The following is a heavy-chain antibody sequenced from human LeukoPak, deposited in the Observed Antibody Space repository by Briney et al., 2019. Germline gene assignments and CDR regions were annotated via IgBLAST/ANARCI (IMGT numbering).Heavy chain of an antibody. CDR3: AILGPVVVVPAAIGF. CDR2: ISWNSGSI. Sequence: PGRSLRLSCAASGFTFDDYAMHWVRQAPGKGLEWVSGISWNSGSIGYADSVKGRFTISRDNAKNSLYLQMNRLRAEDTALYYCAILGPVVVVPAAIGFWGQGTTVTVSS. D-gene: IGHD2-2*02. V-gene: IGHV3-9*01. J-gene: IGHJ6*02. CDR1: GFTFDDYA.